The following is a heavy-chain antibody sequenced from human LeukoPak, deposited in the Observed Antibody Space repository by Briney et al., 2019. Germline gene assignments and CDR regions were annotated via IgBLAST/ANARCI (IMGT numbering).Heavy chain of an antibody. CDR1: GFTFTNHA. J-gene: IGHJ4*02. D-gene: IGHD5-24*01. CDR3: ARTPSRDGYSHIDF. Sequence: GGSLRLSCAASGFTFTNHAMAWVRLAPGKGLEWVSTLSDSGASTYYADSVKGRFTISRDNSRNTMYLQMDSLRDDDTGVYFCARTPSRDGYSHIDFWGQGALVTV. CDR2: LSDSGAST. V-gene: IGHV3-23*01.